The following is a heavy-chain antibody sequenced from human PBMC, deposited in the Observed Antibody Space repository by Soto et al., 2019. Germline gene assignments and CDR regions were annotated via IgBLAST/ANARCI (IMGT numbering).Heavy chain of an antibody. CDR1: GYTFTSYG. Sequence: GASVKVSCKASGYTFTSYGISWVRQAPGQGLEWMGWISAYNGNTNYAQKLQGRVTMTADTSTSTAYMELRSLRSDDTAVYYCARSRAAAGPPRRAFDIWGQGTMVTVSS. V-gene: IGHV1-18*01. D-gene: IGHD6-13*01. J-gene: IGHJ3*02. CDR2: ISAYNGNT. CDR3: ARSRAAAGPPRRAFDI.